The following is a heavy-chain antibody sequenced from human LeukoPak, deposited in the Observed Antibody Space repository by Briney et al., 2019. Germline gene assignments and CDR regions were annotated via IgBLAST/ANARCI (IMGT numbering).Heavy chain of an antibody. J-gene: IGHJ6*02. D-gene: IGHD3-22*01. CDR2: IYHSGST. V-gene: IGHV4-30-2*01. CDR3: ARDRYYYDSSGPYYYYYGIDV. CDR1: GGSISSGGYS. Sequence: SQTLSLTCAVSGGSISSGGYSWSWIRQPPGKGLEWIGYIYHSGSTYYNPSLKSRVTISVDKSKNQFSLKLSSVTAADTAVYYCARDRYYYDSSGPYYYYYGIDVWGQGTTVTVSS.